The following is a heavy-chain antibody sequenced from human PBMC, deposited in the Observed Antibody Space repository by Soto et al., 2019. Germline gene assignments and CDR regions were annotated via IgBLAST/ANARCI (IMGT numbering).Heavy chain of an antibody. CDR3: ARTNLADCYGGTCYKSFDY. Sequence: GGSLRLSCAASGFTFSSYWMHWVRQAPGKGLVWVSRINSDGSSTRHADSVEGRFTISRDNAKNTLYLQMNSLRAEDTAVYYCARTNLADCYGGTCYKSFDYWGQGTLVTVSS. J-gene: IGHJ4*02. D-gene: IGHD2-15*01. CDR2: INSDGSST. CDR1: GFTFSSYW. V-gene: IGHV3-74*01.